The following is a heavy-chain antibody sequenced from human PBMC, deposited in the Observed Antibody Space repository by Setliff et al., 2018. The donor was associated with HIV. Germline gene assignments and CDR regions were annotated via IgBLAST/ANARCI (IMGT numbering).Heavy chain of an antibody. CDR2: ISPSGGT. Sequence: ETLSLTCSVFGDSMSPYYWSWIRQSASKGLEWIGRISPSGGTIYNPSLRSRVTLSVDTSQNQFSLRLTSVTAADTAIYYCARVFPPIRGAPFGTPPGAFDIWGQGTMVTVSS. V-gene: IGHV4-4*07. CDR3: ARVFPPIRGAPFGTPPGAFDI. CDR1: GDSMSPYY. D-gene: IGHD2-15*01. J-gene: IGHJ3*02.